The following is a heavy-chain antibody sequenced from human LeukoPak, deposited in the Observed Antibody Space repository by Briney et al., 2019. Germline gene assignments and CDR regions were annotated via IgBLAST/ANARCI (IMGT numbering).Heavy chain of an antibody. CDR1: GFSFSDHY. CDR3: AREGITIFGVANSNWFDP. Sequence: GGSLRLSCAASGFSFSDHYMSWIRQAPGKGLEWVSYISGSCSTIYYAASVRGRFTISRDNAKNSLYLQMNSLRAEDTAIYYCAREGITIFGVANSNWFDPWGQGTLVTVSS. V-gene: IGHV3-11*01. J-gene: IGHJ5*02. D-gene: IGHD3-3*01. CDR2: ISGSCSTI.